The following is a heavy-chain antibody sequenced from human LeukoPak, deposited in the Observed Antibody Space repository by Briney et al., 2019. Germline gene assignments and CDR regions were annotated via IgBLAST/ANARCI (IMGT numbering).Heavy chain of an antibody. D-gene: IGHD2-15*01. Sequence: ASVKVSCKVSGYIVTELSMHWVRQSPGKGLEWMGGFHPEDGETIYAQKFQGRVTMTEDTSTDTAYMELSSLRSEDTAVYYCARVEYCNVGNCYFRPGAYWGQGTLVTVSS. CDR2: FHPEDGET. V-gene: IGHV1-24*01. CDR3: ARVEYCNVGNCYFRPGAY. J-gene: IGHJ4*02. CDR1: GYIVTELS.